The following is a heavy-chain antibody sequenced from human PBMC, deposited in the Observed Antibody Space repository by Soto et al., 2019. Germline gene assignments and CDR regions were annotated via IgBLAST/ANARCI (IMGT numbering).Heavy chain of an antibody. Sequence: QVQLVESGGGVVQPGRSLRLSCAASGFTFSSYAIHWVRQAPGKGLEWVALIPSDGSNQYYADSVKGRFTISRDNSKDTVYLQMHSLRPEDTSVYFCAKGTPVNGDYALDYWGQGTLATVSS. J-gene: IGHJ4*02. V-gene: IGHV3-30*18. CDR2: IPSDGSNQ. CDR1: GFTFSSYA. D-gene: IGHD4-17*01. CDR3: AKGTPVNGDYALDY.